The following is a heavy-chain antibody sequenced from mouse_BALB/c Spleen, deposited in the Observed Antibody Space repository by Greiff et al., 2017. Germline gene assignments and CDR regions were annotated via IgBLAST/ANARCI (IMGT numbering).Heavy chain of an antibody. V-gene: IGHV5-6-4*01. CDR1: GFTFSSYT. J-gene: IGHJ4*01. CDR2: ISSGGSYT. Sequence: EVKLVESGGGLVKPGGSLKLSCAASGFTFSSYTMSWVRQTPEKRLEWVATISSGGSYTYYPDSVKGRFTISRDNAKNTLYLQMSSLKSEDTAMYYCTRAGGRRAMDYWGQGTSVTVSS. CDR3: TRAGGRRAMDY. D-gene: IGHD1-1*02.